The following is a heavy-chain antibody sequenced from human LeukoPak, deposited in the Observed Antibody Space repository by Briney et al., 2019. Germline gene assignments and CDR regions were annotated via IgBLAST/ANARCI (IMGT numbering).Heavy chain of an antibody. V-gene: IGHV3-15*04. D-gene: IGHD1-7*01. CDR1: GFTFSSYS. CDR2: TVSEIDGGTT. J-gene: IGHJ6*02. CDR3: TTDEDWNYARKDV. Sequence: GGSLRLSCAASGFTFSSYSMNWVRQAPGKGLEWVGQTVSEIDGGTTDYAAPVKGRFTISRDDSKSTLYLQMNSLKIEDTAVYYCTTDEDWNYARKDVWGQGATVIVSS.